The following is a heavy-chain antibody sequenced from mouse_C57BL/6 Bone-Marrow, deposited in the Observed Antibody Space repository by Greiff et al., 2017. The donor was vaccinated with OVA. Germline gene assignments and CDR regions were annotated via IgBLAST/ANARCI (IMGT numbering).Heavy chain of an antibody. J-gene: IGHJ3*01. CDR1: GFNIKDYY. CDR3: AMYGVTTRGFAY. V-gene: IGHV14-2*01. CDR2: IDPEDGET. Sequence: VHVKQSGAELVKPGASVKLSCTASGFNIKDYYMHWVKQRTEQGLEWIGRIDPEDGETKYAPKFQGKATITANTSSNTAYLQLSSLTSENTAVYYCAMYGVTTRGFAYWGQGTLVTVSA. D-gene: IGHD2-2*01.